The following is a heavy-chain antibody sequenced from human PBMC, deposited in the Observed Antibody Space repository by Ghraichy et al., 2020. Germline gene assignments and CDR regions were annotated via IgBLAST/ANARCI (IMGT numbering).Heavy chain of an antibody. CDR1: GFTFSSYS. D-gene: IGHD1-26*01. CDR2: ISGSSSTI. V-gene: IGHV3-48*02. J-gene: IGHJ3*02. Sequence: GGSLRLSCAASGFTFSSYSMNWVRKAPGKGLEWVSYISGSSSTIYYADSVKGRFTISRDNAKNSLYRQMNSLRDEDTAVYYCAIGEVVGTWGQGTMAIVSS. CDR3: AIGEVVGT.